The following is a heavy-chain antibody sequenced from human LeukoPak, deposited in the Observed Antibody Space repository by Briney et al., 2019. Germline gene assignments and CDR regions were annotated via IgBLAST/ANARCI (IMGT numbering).Heavy chain of an antibody. D-gene: IGHD2-2*01. Sequence: ASVKVSCKASGYTFTSYGISWVRQAPGQGLEWMGWISAYNGNTSHAQKLQGRVTMTTDTSTSTAYMELRSLRSDDTAVYYCAREGSGAVPAALGYWGQGTLVTVSS. V-gene: IGHV1-18*01. CDR2: ISAYNGNT. J-gene: IGHJ4*02. CDR3: AREGSGAVPAALGY. CDR1: GYTFTSYG.